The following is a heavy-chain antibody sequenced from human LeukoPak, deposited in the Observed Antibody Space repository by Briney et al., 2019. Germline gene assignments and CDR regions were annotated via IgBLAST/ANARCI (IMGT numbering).Heavy chain of an antibody. CDR3: TTKYYYDSGGYNNFDY. V-gene: IGHV3-15*01. Sequence: GGSLRLSCAASGFTFSNAWMSWVRQAPGKGLEWVGRIKRETDGGTTDYAAPVKGRFTISRDDSKSTLYLQMNSLKTDDTAVYYCTTKYYYDSGGYNNFDYWGQGTLVTVSS. J-gene: IGHJ4*02. CDR2: IKRETDGGTT. CDR1: GFTFSNAW. D-gene: IGHD3-22*01.